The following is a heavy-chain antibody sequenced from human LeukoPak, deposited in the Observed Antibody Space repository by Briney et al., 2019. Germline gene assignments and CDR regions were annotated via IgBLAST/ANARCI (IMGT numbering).Heavy chain of an antibody. J-gene: IGHJ4*02. Sequence: GASVKVSCKASGYSFTNYAISWVRQAPGQGLEWMGWINAGNGNTKYSQKFQGRVTITRDTSASTAYMELSSLRSEDTAVYYCAREHPNGGGLPGDYWGQGTLVTVSS. CDR2: INAGNGNT. D-gene: IGHD4-23*01. CDR1: GYSFTNYA. V-gene: IGHV1-3*01. CDR3: AREHPNGGGLPGDY.